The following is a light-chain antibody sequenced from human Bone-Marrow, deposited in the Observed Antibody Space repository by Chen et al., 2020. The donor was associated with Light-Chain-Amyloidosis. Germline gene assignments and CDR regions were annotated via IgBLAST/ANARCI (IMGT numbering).Light chain of an antibody. CDR1: SSNIGINY. CDR2: RNN. J-gene: IGLJ1*01. Sequence: QSVLTQPPSASGTPGQRVTISCSVASSNIGINYVYWYQHFPGAAPNLLIHRNNQQPSGGPGGCAADKSCTSAFLASSGLRCEYEADYYCAAWDGSLSGKVFGTGTKVIVL. V-gene: IGLV1-47*01. CDR3: AAWDGSLSGKV.